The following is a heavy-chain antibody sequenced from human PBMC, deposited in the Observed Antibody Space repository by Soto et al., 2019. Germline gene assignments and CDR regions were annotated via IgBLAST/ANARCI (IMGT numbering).Heavy chain of an antibody. CDR2: TYYSGST. J-gene: IGHJ6*03. CDR3: ARIIAARPNYYYYYMDV. V-gene: IGHV4-39*01. D-gene: IGHD6-6*01. Sequence: PSETLSLTCTVSGGSISSSSYYWGWIRQPPGKGLEWIGSTYYSGSTYYNTSLKSRVTISVDTSKNQFSLKLSSVTAADTAVYYCARIIAARPNYYYYYMDVWGKGTTVTVSS. CDR1: GGSISSSSYY.